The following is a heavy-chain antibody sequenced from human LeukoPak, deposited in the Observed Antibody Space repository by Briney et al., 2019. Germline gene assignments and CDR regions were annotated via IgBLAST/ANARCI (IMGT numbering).Heavy chain of an antibody. CDR3: ARAPSEIGGYYPEYFRH. D-gene: IGHD3-22*01. J-gene: IGHJ1*01. Sequence: GGSLRPSCAASGFTFSSYWMHWVRQAPGKELVWVSRIKSDGSTRYADSVKGRFTISRDNAKNTVSLQMNSLRAEDTGVYYCARAPSEIGGYYPEYFRHWGQGTLVTVSP. V-gene: IGHV3-74*01. CDR1: GFTFSSYW. CDR2: IKSDGST.